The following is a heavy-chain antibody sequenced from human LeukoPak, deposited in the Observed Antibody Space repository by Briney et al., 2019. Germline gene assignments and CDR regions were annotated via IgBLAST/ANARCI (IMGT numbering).Heavy chain of an antibody. CDR2: IRYDGSNK. CDR1: GFTFSSYG. J-gene: IGHJ6*02. CDR3: AKGRSSYSSGWSDYYYYYGMDV. Sequence: GGSLRLSCAASGFTFSSYGMHWVRQAPGKGLEWVAFIRYDGSNKYYADSVKGRFTISRDNSKNTLYLQMNSLRAEDTAVYYCAKGRSSYSSGWSDYYYYYGMDVWGQGTTVTVSS. D-gene: IGHD6-19*01. V-gene: IGHV3-30*02.